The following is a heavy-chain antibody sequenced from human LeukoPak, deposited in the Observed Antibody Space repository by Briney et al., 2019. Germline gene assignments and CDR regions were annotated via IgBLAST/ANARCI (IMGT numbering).Heavy chain of an antibody. CDR1: GFTFSSYA. V-gene: IGHV3-30*04. CDR2: ISYDGSNK. D-gene: IGHD5-18*01. CDR3: ASGKYRYGDNWFDP. J-gene: IGHJ5*02. Sequence: GGSLRLSCAASGFTFSSYAMHWVRQAPGKGMEWAAVISYDGSNKYYEDSVKGRFTISRDNSKNTLYLQMNSLRAEDTAVYFCASGKYRYGDNWFDPWGQGTLVTVSS.